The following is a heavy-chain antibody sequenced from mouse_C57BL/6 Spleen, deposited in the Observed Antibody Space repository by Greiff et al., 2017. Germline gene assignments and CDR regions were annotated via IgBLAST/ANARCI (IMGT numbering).Heavy chain of an antibody. CDR3: AREDYGSHSY. CDR1: GYAFSSSW. D-gene: IGHD1-1*01. V-gene: IGHV1-82*01. Sequence: VHLVESGPELVKPGASVKISCKASGYAFSSSWMNWVKQRPGKGLEWIGRIYPGDGDTNYNGKFKGKATLTADKSSSTAYMQLSSLTSEDSAVYFCAREDYGSHSYWGQGTLVTVSA. J-gene: IGHJ3*01. CDR2: IYPGDGDT.